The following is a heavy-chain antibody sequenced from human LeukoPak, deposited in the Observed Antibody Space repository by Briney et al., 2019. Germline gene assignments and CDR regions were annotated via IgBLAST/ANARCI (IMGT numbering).Heavy chain of an antibody. D-gene: IGHD3-3*01. V-gene: IGHV3-48*02. CDR2: GTSTNKI. CDR1: GFTFSSHS. CDR3: ARAQTLFWEFDGFDI. J-gene: IGHJ3*02. Sequence: GGSLRLSCAAAGFTFSSHSINWVRQAPGKGLEWIATGTSTNKIHYADSVKGRFTISRDNAENSVYLQMNSLRDGDTAVYSCARAQTLFWEFDGFDIWGRGTKVTVSS.